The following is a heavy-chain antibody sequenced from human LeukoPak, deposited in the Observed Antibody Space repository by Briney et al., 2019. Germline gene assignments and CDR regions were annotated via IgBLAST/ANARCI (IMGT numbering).Heavy chain of an antibody. CDR2: INHSGSS. J-gene: IGHJ1*01. D-gene: IGHD4-17*01. CDR3: ARGEDGDFYFQH. Sequence: SETLSLTCAVYGGSFSGYYCCWIRQPPAKGLEWIGEINHSGSSNYNPSLKSRVPISVHASKNQFCLKLSSVTGAVTAVYYCARGEDGDFYFQHWGEGTLVTVSS. V-gene: IGHV4-34*01. CDR1: GGSFSGYY.